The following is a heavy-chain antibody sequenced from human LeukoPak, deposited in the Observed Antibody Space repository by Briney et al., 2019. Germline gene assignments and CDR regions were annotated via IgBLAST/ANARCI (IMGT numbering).Heavy chain of an antibody. V-gene: IGHV4-39*01. J-gene: IGHJ4*02. CDR3: ARHPERYSYFDY. CDR1: GGSIRSSTYY. Sequence: SETLSLTCTVSGGSIRSSTYYWGWIRQPPGKGLEWIGSMYYAGSTYYSPSLKSRVTISVDTSKNQFSLKLSSVTAADTAVYSCARHPERYSYFDYWGQGTLVTVSS. D-gene: IGHD5-18*01. CDR2: MYYAGST.